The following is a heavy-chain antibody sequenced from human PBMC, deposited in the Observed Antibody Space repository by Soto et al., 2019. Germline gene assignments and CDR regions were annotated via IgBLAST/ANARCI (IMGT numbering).Heavy chain of an antibody. CDR1: GFTFSSYS. J-gene: IGHJ4*02. CDR2: IKQDGSEK. Sequence: GGSLRLSCAASGFTFSSYSMNWVRQAPGKGLEWVANIKQDGSEKYYVDSVKGRFTISRDNAKNSLYLQMNSLRAEDTAVYYCARYCSGGSCYFDYWGQGTLVTVSS. V-gene: IGHV3-7*01. D-gene: IGHD2-15*01. CDR3: ARYCSGGSCYFDY.